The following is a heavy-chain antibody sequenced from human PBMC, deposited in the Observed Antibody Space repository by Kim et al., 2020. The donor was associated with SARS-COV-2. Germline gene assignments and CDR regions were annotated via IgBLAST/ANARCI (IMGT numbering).Heavy chain of an antibody. Sequence: GGSLRLSCAASGFTLSGSTVHWVRQASGKGLEWVGRIRSKANSYATAYAASVKNRFTISRDDSKNTAYLQMNILKTEDTAVYYCARVNPIAGGWYDAFDIWGQGTMVTVSS. V-gene: IGHV3-73*01. CDR2: IRSKANSYAT. D-gene: IGHD6-19*01. CDR3: ARVNPIAGGWYDAFDI. CDR1: GFTLSGST. J-gene: IGHJ3*02.